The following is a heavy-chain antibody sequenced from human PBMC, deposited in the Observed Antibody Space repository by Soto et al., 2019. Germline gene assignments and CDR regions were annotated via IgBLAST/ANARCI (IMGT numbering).Heavy chain of an antibody. D-gene: IGHD4-17*01. CDR1: GGSISSYY. J-gene: IGHJ4*02. CDR2: VYYSGST. V-gene: IGHV4-59*08. Sequence: SETLSLTCTVSGGSISSYYWSWIRQPPGKGLEWIGYVYYSGSTNYNPSLKSRVTISVDTSKNQFSLKLSSVTAADTAVYYCARHGTYGDLDYWGQGTLVTVSS. CDR3: ARHGTYGDLDY.